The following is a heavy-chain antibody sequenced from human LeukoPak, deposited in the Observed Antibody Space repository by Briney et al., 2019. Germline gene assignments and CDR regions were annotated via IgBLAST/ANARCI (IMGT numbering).Heavy chain of an antibody. CDR2: INPNSGGT. CDR3: ERGGSSYRFGEYPYYFDY. Sequence: ASVKVSCKASGYTFTGYYMHWVRQAPGQGREWMGRINPNSGGTNYAQKFQGRVTMTRDTSISTASMELSRLRSDDTAVYYCERGGSSYRFGEYPYYFDYWGQGTLVTVSS. J-gene: IGHJ4*02. D-gene: IGHD3-10*01. CDR1: GYTFTGYY. V-gene: IGHV1-2*06.